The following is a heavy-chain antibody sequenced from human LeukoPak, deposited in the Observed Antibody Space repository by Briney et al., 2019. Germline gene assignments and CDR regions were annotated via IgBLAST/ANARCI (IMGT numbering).Heavy chain of an antibody. V-gene: IGHV4-31*02. CDR2: IYYSGST. J-gene: IGHJ3*02. D-gene: IGHD4-17*01. CDR1: GFTFSSYAMH. Sequence: LRLSCAASGFTFSSYAMHWVRQHPGKGLEWIGYIYYSGSTYYNPSLKSRVTISVDTSKNQFSLKLSSVTAADTAVYYCAREPHVDYGDYPHAFDIWGQGTMVTVSS. CDR3: AREPHVDYGDYPHAFDI.